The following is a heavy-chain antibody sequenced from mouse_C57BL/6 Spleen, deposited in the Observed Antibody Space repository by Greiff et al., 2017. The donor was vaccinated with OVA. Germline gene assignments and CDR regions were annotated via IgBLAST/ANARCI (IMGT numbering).Heavy chain of an antibody. V-gene: IGHV1-74*01. Sequence: VQLQQSGAELVKPGASVKVSCKASGYTFTSYWMHWVKQRPGQGLEWIGRIHPSDSDTNYNQKFKGKATFTADTSSNTAYMQLSSLTTEDSAIYYCARNYYDYLYYYAMDYWGQGTSVTVSS. CDR1: GYTFTSYW. CDR3: ARNYYDYLYYYAMDY. J-gene: IGHJ4*01. CDR2: IHPSDSDT. D-gene: IGHD2-4*01.